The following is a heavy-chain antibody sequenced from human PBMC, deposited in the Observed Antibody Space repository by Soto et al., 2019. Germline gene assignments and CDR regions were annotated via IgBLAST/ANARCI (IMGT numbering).Heavy chain of an antibody. CDR1: GGSISSYY. V-gene: IGHV4-59*01. CDR2: IYYSGST. CDR3: ARGLYYCSSTSCYVGGSSMDV. J-gene: IGHJ6*02. D-gene: IGHD2-2*01. Sequence: PSETLSLTCTVSGGSISSYYWSWIRQPPGKGLEWIGYIYYSGSTNYNPSLKSRVTISVDTSKNQFSLKLSSVTAADTAVYYCARGLYYCSSTSCYVGGSSMDVWGQGTTVTVS.